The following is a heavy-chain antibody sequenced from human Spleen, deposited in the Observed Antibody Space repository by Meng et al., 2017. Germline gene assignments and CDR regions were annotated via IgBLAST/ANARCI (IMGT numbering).Heavy chain of an antibody. Sequence: GSLRLSCVASGFTFSSHAMHWVRQAPGKGLEWIGSIYYSGRTDDNSSLKSRVTISVDTSKNQFSLKLSSVTAADTAVYYCARDKSGNYRRFDYWGQGTLVTVSS. J-gene: IGHJ4*02. CDR1: GFTFSSHA. CDR3: ARDKSGNYRRFDY. D-gene: IGHD1-26*01. CDR2: IYYSGRT. V-gene: IGHV4-39*07.